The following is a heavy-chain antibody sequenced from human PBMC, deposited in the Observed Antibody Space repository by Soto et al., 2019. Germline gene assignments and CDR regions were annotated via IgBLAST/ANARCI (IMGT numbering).Heavy chain of an antibody. CDR2: FRTSGDGGTT. V-gene: IGHV3-23*01. CDR3: AKKVNSGPGSQYFDY. Sequence: GGSLRLSCATSGFTFSSYSMSWVRQAPGKGLEWVSGFRTSGDGGTTYYADSVKGRFTISRDNSKNMLFLQMNSLRAEDTAIYYCAKKVNSGPGSQYFDYWGQGTLVTVSS. CDR1: GFTFSSYS. J-gene: IGHJ4*02. D-gene: IGHD3-10*01.